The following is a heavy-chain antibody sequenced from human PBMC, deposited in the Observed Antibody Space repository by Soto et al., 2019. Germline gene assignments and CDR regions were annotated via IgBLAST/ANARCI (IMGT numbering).Heavy chain of an antibody. CDR1: GFTCSSYS. Sequence: GGSLRLSCAASGFTCSSYSMNWVRQAPGKGLEWGSYISSSSNIYSADAVKGRFTNSRDNAKNSLYLQTNGLRDEDTAVYYCARGADIAVGGTTRRGWGYWCQGTLVTVSS. J-gene: IGHJ4*02. V-gene: IGHV3-48*02. D-gene: IGHD6-19*01. CDR2: ISSSSNI. CDR3: ARGADIAVGGTTRRGWGY.